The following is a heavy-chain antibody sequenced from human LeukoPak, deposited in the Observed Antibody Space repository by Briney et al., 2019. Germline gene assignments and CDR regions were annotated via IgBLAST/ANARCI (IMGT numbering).Heavy chain of an antibody. J-gene: IGHJ4*02. V-gene: IGHV1-2*02. Sequence: ASVKVSCKASGYTFTDYYMHWVRQAPGQGLEWMGWINPNSGGTNYAQKFQDRVTMTRDTSISTAYMDLSSLRSVDTAVYYCARELGAAGTCWGQGTLVTVSS. D-gene: IGHD6-13*01. CDR3: ARELGAAGTC. CDR1: GYTFTDYY. CDR2: INPNSGGT.